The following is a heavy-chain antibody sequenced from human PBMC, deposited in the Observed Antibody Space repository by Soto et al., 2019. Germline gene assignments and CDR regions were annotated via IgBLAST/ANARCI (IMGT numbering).Heavy chain of an antibody. D-gene: IGHD1-26*01. CDR1: GGTFSSYT. CDR2: FVPIVGTT. V-gene: IGHV1-69*16. CDR3: AIGSTYSGEFEF. J-gene: IGHJ4*02. Sequence: VQLVQSGAEVKQPGSSVKVSCTASGGTFSSYTVTWVRQAPGQGLEWMGGFVPIVGTTDYSQNFQGRLTITTDESATTGYMELSSLTSDDTAGYYCAIGSTYSGEFEFWGQGALVTVSS.